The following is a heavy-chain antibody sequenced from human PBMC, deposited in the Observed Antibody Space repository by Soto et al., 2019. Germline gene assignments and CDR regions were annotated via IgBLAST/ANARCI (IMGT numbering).Heavy chain of an antibody. CDR1: GYTFTSYG. Sequence: GASVKVSCKASGYTFTSYGISWVRQAPGQGLEWMGWISAYNGNTNYTQKLQSRVTTTTDTSTSTAYMELRSLRSDDTAVYYCAREGAVVPAAPYGLDYWGQGTLVTVSS. V-gene: IGHV1-18*04. J-gene: IGHJ4*02. D-gene: IGHD2-2*01. CDR2: ISAYNGNT. CDR3: AREGAVVPAAPYGLDY.